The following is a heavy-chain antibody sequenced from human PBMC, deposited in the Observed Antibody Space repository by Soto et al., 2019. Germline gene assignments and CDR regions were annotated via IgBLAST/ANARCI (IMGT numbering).Heavy chain of an antibody. CDR3: ARDFNPLGYCSSTSCYAYYYYYGMDV. CDR2: INPSGGST. D-gene: IGHD2-2*01. Sequence: ASVKVSFKASGYTFTSYYMHWVRQAPGQGLEWMGIINPSGGSTSYAQKFQGRVTMTRDTSTSTVYMELSSLRSEDTAVYYCARDFNPLGYCSSTSCYAYYYYYGMDVWGQGTTVTVSS. J-gene: IGHJ6*02. V-gene: IGHV1-46*01. CDR1: GYTFTSYY.